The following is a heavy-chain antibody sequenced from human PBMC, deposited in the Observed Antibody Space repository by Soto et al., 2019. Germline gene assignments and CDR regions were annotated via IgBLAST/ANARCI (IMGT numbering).Heavy chain of an antibody. CDR2: INAGNGNT. CDR3: ARKALGYYYYGMDV. J-gene: IGHJ6*02. Sequence: QVQLVQSGAEVKKPGASVKVSCKASGYTFTSHVMHWVRQVPGQRLEWMGWINAGNGNTKYSQNFQGRVTITRDTSASTAYMELSSLRSEATAVYYCARKALGYYYYGMDVWGQGTTVTVSS. V-gene: IGHV1-3*01. CDR1: GYTFTSHV. D-gene: IGHD7-27*01.